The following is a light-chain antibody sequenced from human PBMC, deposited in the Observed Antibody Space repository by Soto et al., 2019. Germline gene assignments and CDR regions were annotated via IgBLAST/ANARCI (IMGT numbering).Light chain of an antibody. Sequence: QPVLTQPPSASASLGASVTLTCTLSSGYSNYKVDWYQQRPGKGPRFVMRVGTGGIVGSKGDGIPDRFSVLGSGLNRYRPIKNIQEEDESDYHCGADHGSGSNFVVFGGGTKLTVL. J-gene: IGLJ2*01. CDR2: VGTGGIVG. CDR1: SGYSNYK. V-gene: IGLV9-49*01. CDR3: GADHGSGSNFVV.